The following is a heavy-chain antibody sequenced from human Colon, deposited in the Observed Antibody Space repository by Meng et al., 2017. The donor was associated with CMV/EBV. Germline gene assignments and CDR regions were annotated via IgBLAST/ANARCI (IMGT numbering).Heavy chain of an antibody. CDR3: ARLVVGDNDYFDY. D-gene: IGHD2-15*01. V-gene: IGHV3-21*01. Sequence: GESLKLSCASSGFTFSSYGMNWVRQAPGRGLEWVASIVTTGSAVYYADSVKGRFTISRDNAKNSLYLQMSSLSAEDTAVYYCARLVVGDNDYFDYWGQGTLVTVSS. J-gene: IGHJ4*02. CDR1: GFTFSSYG. CDR2: IVTTGSAV.